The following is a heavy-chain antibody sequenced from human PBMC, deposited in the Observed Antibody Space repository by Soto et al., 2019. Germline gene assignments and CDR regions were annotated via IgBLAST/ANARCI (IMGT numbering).Heavy chain of an antibody. CDR2: TYYRSKWYN. Sequence: RSETLSLTCAISGDSVSSNSVAWNWIRQSPSRGLEWLGRTYYRSKWYNDYAVSVKSRITINPDTSKNQFSLQLNSVTPEDTAVYYCARTLAYCSSTSCYAPWFDSWGQGTLVTVSS. CDR3: ARTLAYCSSTSCYAPWFDS. D-gene: IGHD2-2*01. J-gene: IGHJ5*01. CDR1: GDSVSSNSVA. V-gene: IGHV6-1*01.